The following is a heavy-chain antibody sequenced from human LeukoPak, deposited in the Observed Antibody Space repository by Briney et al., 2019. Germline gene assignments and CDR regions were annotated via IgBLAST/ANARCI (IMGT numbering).Heavy chain of an antibody. J-gene: IGHJ6*03. CDR2: ISSSGSTI. V-gene: IGHV3-48*03. Sequence: PGGSLRLSCAASGFTFSSYEMNWVRQAPGKGLEWVSYISSSGSTIYYADSLKGRFTISRDNAKNSLYLQMNSLRAEDTAVYYCARSTEYYYYYYMDVWGKGTTVTISS. CDR3: ARSTEYYYYYYMDV. CDR1: GFTFSSYE.